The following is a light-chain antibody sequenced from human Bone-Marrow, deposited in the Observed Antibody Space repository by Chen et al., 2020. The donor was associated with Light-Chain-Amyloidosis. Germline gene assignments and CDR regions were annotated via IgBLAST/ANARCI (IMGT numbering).Light chain of an antibody. CDR3: HQSYSSPRT. V-gene: IGKV1-39*01. J-gene: IGKJ3*01. Sequence: DIHLTQSPSSLSASVGDRVTITCRASQYISTYLTWYQQKAGKAPKLLIYAASSLQRGVPSRCRGRGSETVFTLNISSLQPEDFATYFCHQSYSSPRTFGPGTKVDIK. CDR2: AAS. CDR1: QYISTY.